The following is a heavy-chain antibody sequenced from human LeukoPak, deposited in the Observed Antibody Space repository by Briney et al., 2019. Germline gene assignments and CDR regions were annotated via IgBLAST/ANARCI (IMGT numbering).Heavy chain of an antibody. V-gene: IGHV4-59*08. J-gene: IGHJ6*03. CDR1: GGSISSYY. Sequence: SETLSLTCTVSGGSISSYYWSWIRQPPGKGLEWIGYIYYSGSTNYNPSLKSRVTISVDTSKNQFSLKRSSVTAADTAVYYCARQPPRLLYYMDVWGKGTTVTVSS. CDR3: ARQPPRLLYYMDV. D-gene: IGHD2/OR15-2a*01. CDR2: IYYSGST.